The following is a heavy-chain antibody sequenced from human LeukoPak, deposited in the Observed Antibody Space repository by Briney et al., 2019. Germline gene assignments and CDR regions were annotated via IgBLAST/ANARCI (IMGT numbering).Heavy chain of an antibody. J-gene: IGHJ4*02. CDR2: INPSGGST. CDR1: GYTFTSYY. V-gene: IGHV1-46*01. Sequence: ASVKVSCKASGYTFTSYYMYWVRQAPGQGLEWMGIINPSGGSTSYAQKFQGRVTMTRDTSTSTVYMELSSLGSEDTAVHYCARGGGTRLYYDISGYSHWGQGTLVTVSS. D-gene: IGHD3-22*01. CDR3: ARGGGTRLYYDISGYSH.